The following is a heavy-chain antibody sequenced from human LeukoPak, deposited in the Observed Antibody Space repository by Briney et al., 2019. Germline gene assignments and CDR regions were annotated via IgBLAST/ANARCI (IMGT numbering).Heavy chain of an antibody. V-gene: IGHV3-53*01. J-gene: IGHJ3*02. CDR1: GFTVSSNY. Sequence: PGGSLRLSCAASGFTVSSNYMSWVRQAPGKGLEWVSIIYSGGSTFYADSVKGRFTISRDNSKNTLYLQMNSLRAADPDVYYCARGGSYLSAFDIWGQGTMVTVSS. D-gene: IGHD1-26*01. CDR3: ARGGSYLSAFDI. CDR2: IYSGGST.